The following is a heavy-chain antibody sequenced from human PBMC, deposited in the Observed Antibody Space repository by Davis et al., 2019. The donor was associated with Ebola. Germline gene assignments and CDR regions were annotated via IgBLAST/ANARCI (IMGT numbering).Heavy chain of an antibody. V-gene: IGHV3-9*01. CDR3: AKEKSSPSPGRDYYGIDV. Sequence: PGGSLRLSCAASGFTFDDYAMNWVRQAPGKGLEWVSGITWNSGSIGYADSVKGRFTISRANAKNSLYLQMNSLRAEDTALYYCAKEKSSPSPGRDYYGIDVWGQGTTVTVSS. J-gene: IGHJ6*02. D-gene: IGHD2-2*01. CDR1: GFTFDDYA. CDR2: ITWNSGSI.